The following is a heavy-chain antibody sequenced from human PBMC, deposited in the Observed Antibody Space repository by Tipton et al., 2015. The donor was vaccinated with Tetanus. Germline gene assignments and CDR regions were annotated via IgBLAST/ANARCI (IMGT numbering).Heavy chain of an antibody. J-gene: IGHJ6*02. Sequence: GLVKPSETLSLTCAVYGGSFSGYYWSWIRQPPGKGLEWIGEINHSGRTNYNPSLKSRVTISVDTSKNQFSLKLSSVTAADKAVYYWARFARGYSPYYYGMDVWGQGTTVTVSS. CDR1: GGSFSGYY. CDR3: ARFARGYSPYYYGMDV. D-gene: IGHD3-22*01. V-gene: IGHV4-34*01. CDR2: INHSGRT.